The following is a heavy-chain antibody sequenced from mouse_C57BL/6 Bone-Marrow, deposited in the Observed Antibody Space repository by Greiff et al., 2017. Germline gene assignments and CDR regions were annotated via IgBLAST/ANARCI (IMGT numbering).Heavy chain of an antibody. D-gene: IGHD2-2*01. CDR1: GYTFTSYG. CDR2: IYPRSGNT. CDR3: AREGYLGFDY. Sequence: VMLVESGAELARPGASVKLSCKASGYTFTSYGISWVKQRTGQGLEWIGEIYPRSGNTYYNEKFKGKATLTADKSSSTAYMELRSLTSEDSAVYFCAREGYLGFDYWGQGTTLTVSS. J-gene: IGHJ2*01. V-gene: IGHV1-81*01.